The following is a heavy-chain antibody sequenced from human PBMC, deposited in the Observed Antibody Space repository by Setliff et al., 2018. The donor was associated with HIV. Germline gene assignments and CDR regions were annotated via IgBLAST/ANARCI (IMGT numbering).Heavy chain of an antibody. V-gene: IGHV4-59*11. CDR3: ARTWDYSEYFRWGAPKDFYAMDV. J-gene: IGHJ6*02. D-gene: IGHD3-16*01. Sequence: KPSEPLSLTCIVSGASIKSHYWSWIRQSPGKRLEWIGSLSSSGRTRYNPSLESRVTISVDTSKNQFSLKLNSVTAADTAVCYCARTWDYSEYFRWGAPKDFYAMDVWGQGTTVTVSS. CDR1: GASIKSHY. CDR2: LSSSGRT.